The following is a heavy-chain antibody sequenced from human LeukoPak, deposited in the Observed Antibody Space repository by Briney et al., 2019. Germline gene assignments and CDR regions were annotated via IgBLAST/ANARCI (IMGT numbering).Heavy chain of an antibody. CDR3: ARLHRAEPYHFDY. D-gene: IGHD1-14*01. Sequence: SETLSLTCTVSGGSISSGGYYWSWIRQHPGKGLEWIGYIYYSGSTYYNPSLKSRVTISVDTSKNQFSLKLSSVTAADTAVYYCARLHRAEPYHFDYWGQGTLVTVSS. V-gene: IGHV4-31*03. CDR2: IYYSGST. CDR1: GGSISSGGYY. J-gene: IGHJ4*02.